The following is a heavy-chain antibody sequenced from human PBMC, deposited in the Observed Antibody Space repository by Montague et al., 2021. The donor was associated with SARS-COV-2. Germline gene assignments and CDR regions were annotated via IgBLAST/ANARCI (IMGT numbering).Heavy chain of an antibody. CDR3: AREGYCSGGTCYSSGPNWFDP. Sequence: SETLSLTCSVSGDSITTYYWSWIRQSPGRGLEWIGHIYYTGTTNYNPSLKSRVTISVDTSKTQFSLKLTSVTAADTAVYYCAREGYCSGGTCYSSGPNWFDPWGQGTLVTVSS. J-gene: IGHJ5*02. CDR2: IYYTGTT. CDR1: GDSITTYY. V-gene: IGHV4-59*01. D-gene: IGHD2-15*01.